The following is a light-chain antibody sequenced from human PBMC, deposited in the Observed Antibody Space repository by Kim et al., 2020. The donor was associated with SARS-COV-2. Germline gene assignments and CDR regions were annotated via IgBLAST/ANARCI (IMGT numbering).Light chain of an antibody. V-gene: IGKV1-5*01. J-gene: IGKJ4*01. CDR1: QTITRW. CDR2: GAS. CDR3: QQYNLYPLT. Sequence: SASVGDRVTITCRASQTITRWLAWYRQKLGKAPELLIYGASTLRSGVPSRFSGSGSGTEFTLTINGLQPDDFATYYCQQYNLYPLTFGVGTKLEI.